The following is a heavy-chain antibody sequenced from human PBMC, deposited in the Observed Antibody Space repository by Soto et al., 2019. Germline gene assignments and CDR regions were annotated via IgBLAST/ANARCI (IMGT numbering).Heavy chain of an antibody. J-gene: IGHJ1*01. Sequence: GGSLGLSCASCGFTFSSDAMSWVRQAPGKGLEWVSAISGSGGSTYYADSVKGRFTISRDNSKNTLYLQMNSLRAEDTAVYYCAKDLRVGAPMEYFQHWGQGTLVTVSP. CDR1: GFTFSSDA. CDR3: AKDLRVGAPMEYFQH. D-gene: IGHD1-26*01. CDR2: ISGSGGST. V-gene: IGHV3-23*01.